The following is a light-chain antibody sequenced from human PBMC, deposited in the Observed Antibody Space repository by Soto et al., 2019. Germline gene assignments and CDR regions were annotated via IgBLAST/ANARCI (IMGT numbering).Light chain of an antibody. CDR3: QQYNNWPIT. J-gene: IGKJ5*01. Sequence: EIVMTQSPATLSVSPGERATLSWRASQSVSSNLAWYQQKPGQAPRLLIYGASTRATGIPARFSGSGSGTEFTLTISSLQSEDFAVYYCQQYNNWPITFGQGTRLEIK. V-gene: IGKV3-15*01. CDR2: GAS. CDR1: QSVSSN.